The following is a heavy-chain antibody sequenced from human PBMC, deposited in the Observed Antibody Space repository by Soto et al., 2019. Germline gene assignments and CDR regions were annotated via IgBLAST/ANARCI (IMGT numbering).Heavy chain of an antibody. D-gene: IGHD3-16*01. CDR2: ISSSSSYI. V-gene: IGHV3-21*01. Sequence: EVQLVESGGGLVKPGGSLRLSCAASGFTFSSYSMNWVRQAPGKGLEWVSSISSSSSYIYYEDSVKGRCTISRDNAKNSLYLQMNSLRAEDKAVYYCARDTGGDERIDYWGQGTMVTVSS. CDR3: ARDTGGDERIDY. CDR1: GFTFSSYS. J-gene: IGHJ4*02.